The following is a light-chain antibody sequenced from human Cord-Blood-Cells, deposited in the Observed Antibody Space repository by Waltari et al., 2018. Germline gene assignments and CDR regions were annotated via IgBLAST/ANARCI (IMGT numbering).Light chain of an antibody. CDR3: SSYTSSSTVV. J-gene: IGLJ2*01. CDR1: SSDVGGYNS. CDR2: YVS. Sequence: QSALTQPASVSGSPGQSITISCTGTSSDVGGYNSASWYQQHPGKAPKLMIYYVSNRPSGVSNRFSGSKSGNTASLTISGLQAEDEADYYCSSYTSSSTVVFGGGTKLTVL. V-gene: IGLV2-14*01.